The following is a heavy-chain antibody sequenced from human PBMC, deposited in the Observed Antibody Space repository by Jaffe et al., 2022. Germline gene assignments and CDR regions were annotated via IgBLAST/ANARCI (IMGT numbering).Heavy chain of an antibody. CDR3: VREAVYCRGGSCYSVTFDI. CDR1: GFTLSTYW. D-gene: IGHD2-15*01. CDR2: INGDGSST. V-gene: IGHV3-74*01. J-gene: IGHJ3*02. Sequence: EVQLVESGGGLVQPGGSLRLSCEASGFTLSTYWMHWVRQVPGKGLVWVSRINGDGSSTRCADSVKGRFTISRDNAKNTLYLQMNSLRAEDTAVYYCVREAVYCRGGSCYSVTFDIWGQGTMVTVSS.